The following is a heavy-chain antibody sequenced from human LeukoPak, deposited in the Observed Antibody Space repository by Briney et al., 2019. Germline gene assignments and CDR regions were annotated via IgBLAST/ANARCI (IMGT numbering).Heavy chain of an antibody. V-gene: IGHV3-30*18. CDR1: GFTFSSYG. CDR2: ISYDGSNK. J-gene: IGHJ4*02. D-gene: IGHD1-26*01. CDR3: AKAPRPWVGGATGSRYYFDY. Sequence: GGSLRLSGAASGFTFSSYGMHWVRQAPGKGLEWVAVISYDGSNKYYADSVKGRFTISRDNSKNTLYLQMNSLRAEDTAVYYCAKAPRPWVGGATGSRYYFDYWGQGTLVTVSS.